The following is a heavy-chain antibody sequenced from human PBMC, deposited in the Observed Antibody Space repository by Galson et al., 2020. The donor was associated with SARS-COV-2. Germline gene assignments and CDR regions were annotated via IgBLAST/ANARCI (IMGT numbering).Heavy chain of an antibody. J-gene: IGHJ6*01. CDR2: ISHDRGNK. CDR3: AKDQSYYYYGVDV. V-gene: IGHV3-30*18. Sequence: GGSLRLSCAASGFLFTNHGMHWVRQAPGKGLEWVAGISHDRGNKYQADSVKGRFTISRDDSKNTLYLQMDSLRPEDTAVYFCAKDQSYYYYGVDVWGQGTTVTFSS. CDR1: GFLFTNHG.